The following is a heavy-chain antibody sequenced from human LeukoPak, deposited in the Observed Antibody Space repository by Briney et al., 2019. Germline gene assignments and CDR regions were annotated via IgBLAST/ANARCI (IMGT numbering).Heavy chain of an antibody. V-gene: IGHV4-39*01. CDR3: AGVCPPWGGDKNDKDDY. D-gene: IGHD2-8*01. CDR2: IYYSGST. J-gene: IGHJ4*02. CDR1: GGSISSSSYY. Sequence: SETLSLTCTVSGGSISSSSYYWGWIRQPPGKGLEWIGSIYYSGSTYYKPSLKSRVTISVDTSKNQFSLKLSSVTAADTAVYYWAGVCPPWGGDKNDKDDYWGQGTLVTVSS.